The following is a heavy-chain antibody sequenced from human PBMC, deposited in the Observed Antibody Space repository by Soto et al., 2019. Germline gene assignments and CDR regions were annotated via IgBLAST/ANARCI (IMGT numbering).Heavy chain of an antibody. CDR3: AKDTTMIVVVIAFDY. J-gene: IGHJ4*02. Sequence: GGSLRLSCAASGFTFSSYAMSWVRQAPGKGLEWASAISGSGGSTYYADSVKGRFTISRDNSKNTLYLQMNSLRAEDTAVYYCAKDTTMIVVVIAFDYWGQGTLVTVSS. D-gene: IGHD3-22*01. V-gene: IGHV3-23*01. CDR1: GFTFSSYA. CDR2: ISGSGGST.